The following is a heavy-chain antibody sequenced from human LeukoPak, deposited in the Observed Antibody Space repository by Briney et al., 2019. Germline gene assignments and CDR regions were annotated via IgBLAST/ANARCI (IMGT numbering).Heavy chain of an antibody. CDR3: TRSGYSNGYDF. V-gene: IGHV3-74*03. CDR2: ITPDGGST. Sequence: GGSLRLSCVASGFTFSGHWMHWVRQVPGKGLVAVSRITPDGGSTAYADSVKGRFTISRDNDKNTLCLEMNSLTAEDTALYYCTRSGYSNGYDFWGQGTLVTVSS. D-gene: IGHD6-19*01. J-gene: IGHJ4*02. CDR1: GFTFSGHW.